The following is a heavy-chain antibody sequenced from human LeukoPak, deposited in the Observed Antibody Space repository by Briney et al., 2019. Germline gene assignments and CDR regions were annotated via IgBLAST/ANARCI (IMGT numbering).Heavy chain of an antibody. CDR3: ARVLIWFGQLQNWFDP. CDR1: GGSMTNNTFY. V-gene: IGHV4-39*07. J-gene: IGHJ5*02. CDR2: IYHTGPT. Sequence: SETLSLTCTVSGGSMTNNTFYWGWIRQPPGKGLEWIGSIYHTGPTYYNPSLKSRVTISVDTSKNQFSLKLSSVTAADTAVYYCARVLIWFGQLQNWFDPWGPETLVTVSS. D-gene: IGHD3-10*01.